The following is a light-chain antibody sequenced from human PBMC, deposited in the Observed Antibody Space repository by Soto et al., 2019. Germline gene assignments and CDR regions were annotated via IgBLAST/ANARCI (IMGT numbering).Light chain of an antibody. V-gene: IGLV2-14*01. CDR2: EVT. J-gene: IGLJ3*02. CDR3: SSYTISSTLVV. Sequence: QSALTQPASVSGSPGQSITISCTGTSSDVGNYNYVSWYQQHPGKAPKLMIYEVTNRPSGVSIRFSGSKSGNTASLTISGLQADDEADYYCSSYTISSTLVVFGGGTKLTVL. CDR1: SSDVGNYNY.